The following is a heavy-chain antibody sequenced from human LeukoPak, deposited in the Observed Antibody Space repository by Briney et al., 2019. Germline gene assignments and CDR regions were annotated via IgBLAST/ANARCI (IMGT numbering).Heavy chain of an antibody. CDR3: AKYHVAAGTINDY. CDR1: GFTFSSYS. V-gene: IGHV3-23*01. CDR2: ISGSGGST. Sequence: GGSLRLSCAASGFTFSSYSMNWVRQAPGKGLEWVSTISGSGGSTYYADSVKGRFTISRDNSKNTLYLQINSLRAEDTAVYYCAKYHVAAGTINDYWGQGTLVTVSS. D-gene: IGHD6-13*01. J-gene: IGHJ4*02.